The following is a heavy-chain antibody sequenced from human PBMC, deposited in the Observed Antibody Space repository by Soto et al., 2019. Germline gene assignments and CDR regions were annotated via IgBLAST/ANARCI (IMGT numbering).Heavy chain of an antibody. Sequence: QVQLQESGPGLVKPSGTLSLTCAVSGGSISSSYWWSWVRQPPGKGLEWIGEIYHSGSTNYNPSLKSQVTISIDKSKNQFSLNLISVTAADTAVYYCARRGWQLLQPDYWGQGTLVTVSS. D-gene: IGHD3-10*01. CDR2: IYHSGST. CDR1: GGSISSSYW. V-gene: IGHV4-4*02. CDR3: ARRGWQLLQPDY. J-gene: IGHJ4*02.